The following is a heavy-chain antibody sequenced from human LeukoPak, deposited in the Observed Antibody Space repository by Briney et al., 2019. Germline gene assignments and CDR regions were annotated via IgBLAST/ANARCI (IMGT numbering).Heavy chain of an antibody. CDR1: GFSINNDW. CDR2: VKSKGAGETT. Sequence: GGSLRLSCAASGFSINNDWMSWVRQAPGKGLEWVARVKSKGAGETTDYAAPVKGRFTISRDDSKNTLYLQMNSLKTEDTAVYYCTLIQGWGSGSYYRDFWGQGTLVTVSS. CDR3: TLIQGWGSGSYYRDF. J-gene: IGHJ4*02. V-gene: IGHV3-15*01. D-gene: IGHD3-10*01.